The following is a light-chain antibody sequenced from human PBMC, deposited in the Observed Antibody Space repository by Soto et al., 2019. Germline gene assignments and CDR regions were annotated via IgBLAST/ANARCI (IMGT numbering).Light chain of an antibody. CDR2: RNN. CDR1: SSNIGSNY. J-gene: IGLJ2*01. Sequence: QSVLTQPPSASGTPGQRVTISCSESSSNIGSNYVYWYQQLPGTAPKLLIYRNNQRPSGVPDRFSGSKSGTSASLAISGLRSEDEADYYCAAWDDSRSGVVFGGGTKLTVL. V-gene: IGLV1-47*01. CDR3: AAWDDSRSGVV.